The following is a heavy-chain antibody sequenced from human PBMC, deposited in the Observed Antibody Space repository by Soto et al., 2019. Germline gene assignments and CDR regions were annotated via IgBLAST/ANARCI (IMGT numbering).Heavy chain of an antibody. J-gene: IGHJ6*02. CDR1: GITFSKAW. D-gene: IGHD4-4*01. CDR2: IKSKSDGGTT. V-gene: IGHV3-15*01. CDR3: TTNFYSDYGMDV. Sequence: EVPLVESGGGLVKPGGSLRLSCAASGITFSKAWMNWVRQSPGKGLEWVGRIKSKSDGGTTDYAAPVKGRFTISRDDSKNTLCLQISSLKTEDTAAYYCTTNFYSDYGMDVWGQGTPVTVPS.